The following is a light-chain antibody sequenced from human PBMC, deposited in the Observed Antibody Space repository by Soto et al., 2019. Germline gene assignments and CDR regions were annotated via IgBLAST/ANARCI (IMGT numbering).Light chain of an antibody. J-gene: IGKJ1*01. CDR1: QSISSW. Sequence: DIQMTQSPSTLSASVGDRVPITCWASQSISSWLAWYQQKPGKAPKLLIYDASTGATGIPARFSGRRSGTEFTLTISSLQSEDFGVYYCQQYNSWPQTFGQGTKVDIK. V-gene: IGKV1-5*01. CDR3: QQYNSWPQT. CDR2: DAS.